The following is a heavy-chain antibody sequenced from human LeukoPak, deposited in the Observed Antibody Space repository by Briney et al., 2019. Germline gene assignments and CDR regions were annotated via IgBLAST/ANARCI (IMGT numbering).Heavy chain of an antibody. D-gene: IGHD6-19*01. J-gene: IGHJ4*02. V-gene: IGHV4-59*08. CDR1: GGSIGSYY. Sequence: SETLSLTCTVSGGSIGSYYWTWIRQPPGKGLEWIGYHHYSGSTNYNPSLKSRVTTSVDTSKNQFSLKLSSVTAADTAVYYCAGGKQWLAFDYWGQGTLVTVSS. CDR2: HHYSGST. CDR3: AGGKQWLAFDY.